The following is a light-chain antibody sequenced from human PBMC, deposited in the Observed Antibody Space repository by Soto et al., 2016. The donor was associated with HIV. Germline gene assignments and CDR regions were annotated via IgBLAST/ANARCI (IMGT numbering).Light chain of an antibody. CDR2: DDS. V-gene: IGLV3-21*03. CDR3: QVWDSGSDQPV. CDR1: NIGSKS. Sequence: SYELPQPPSVSVAPGKTATITCGGNNIGSKSVHWYQQKPGQAPVLVVYDDSDRPSGIPERFSGSNSGNTATLTISRVVAGDEADYYCQVWDSGSDQPVFGGGTKLTVL. J-gene: IGLJ2*01.